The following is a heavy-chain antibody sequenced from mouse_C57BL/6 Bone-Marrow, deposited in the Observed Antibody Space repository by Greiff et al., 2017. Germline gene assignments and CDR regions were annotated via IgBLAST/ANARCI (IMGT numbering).Heavy chain of an antibody. V-gene: IGHV1-64*01. CDR3: ARGVPSVERYFDY. CDR1: GYTFTSYW. D-gene: IGHD1-1*01. Sequence: QVQLKQPGAELVKPGASVKLSCKASGYTFTSYWMHWVKQRPGQGLEWIGMIHPNSGSTNYNEKFKSKATLTVDKSSSTAYMQLSSLTSEDSAVYYCARGVPSVERYFDYWGQGTTLTVSA. CDR2: IHPNSGST. J-gene: IGHJ2*01.